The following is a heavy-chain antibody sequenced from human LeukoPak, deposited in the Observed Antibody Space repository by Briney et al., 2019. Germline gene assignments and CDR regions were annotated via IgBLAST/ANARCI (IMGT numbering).Heavy chain of an antibody. V-gene: IGHV1-8*01. J-gene: IGHJ4*02. D-gene: IGHD3-10*01. Sequence: ASVKVSCKASGYTFTSYDINWVRQATGQGLEWMGWMNPNSGNTGYAQKFQGRVTMTRNTSISTAYMELSSLRSEDTAVYYCAKVAKYYYGSETYFFFDHWGQGTLVIVSS. CDR2: MNPNSGNT. CDR3: AKVAKYYYGSETYFFFDH. CDR1: GYTFTSYD.